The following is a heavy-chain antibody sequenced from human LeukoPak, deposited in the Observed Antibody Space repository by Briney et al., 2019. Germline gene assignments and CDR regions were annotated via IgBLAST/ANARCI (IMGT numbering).Heavy chain of an antibody. V-gene: IGHV4-38-2*02. Sequence: SETLSLTCTVSGYSISNGYFWGWIRQPPGKGLECIGTIYHSGSIYYNPSLKGRVTISVDTSKNQFSLKLNSLTAADTAVYYCARAIRTGLGIGSFDGWGQGMLVTVSS. D-gene: IGHD7-27*01. CDR2: IYHSGSI. CDR3: ARAIRTGLGIGSFDG. J-gene: IGHJ4*02. CDR1: GYSISNGYF.